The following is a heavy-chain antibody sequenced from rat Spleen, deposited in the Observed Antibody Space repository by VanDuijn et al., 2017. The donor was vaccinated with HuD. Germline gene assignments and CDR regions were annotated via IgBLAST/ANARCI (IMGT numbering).Heavy chain of an antibody. CDR1: GFSLISYS. CDR2: IWGDGST. CDR3: ARNTYYGYTGVMDA. Sequence: QVQLKESGPGLVQPSQTPSLTCTVSGFSLISYSVHWIRQPPGKGLEWMGGIWGDGSTDYNSALKSRLTISRDTSKSQVFLKMNSLQTEDTAIYFCARNTYYGYTGVMDAWGQGASVTVSS. J-gene: IGHJ4*01. D-gene: IGHD1-9*01. V-gene: IGHV2-1*01.